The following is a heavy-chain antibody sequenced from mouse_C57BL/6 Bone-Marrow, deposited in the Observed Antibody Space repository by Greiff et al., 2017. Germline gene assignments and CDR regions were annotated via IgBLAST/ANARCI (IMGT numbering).Heavy chain of an antibody. CDR1: GYTFTSYW. CDR2: IDPSDSET. D-gene: IGHD1-1*01. Sequence: VQLQQSGAELVRPGSSVKLSCKASGYTFTSYWMHWVKQRPIQGLEWIGNIDPSDSETHYNQKFKDKATLTVDKSSSTAYMQLSSLTSEDSAVYYCARSGTTVVASPAYWGQGTLVTVSA. CDR3: ARSGTTVVASPAY. V-gene: IGHV1-52*01. J-gene: IGHJ3*01.